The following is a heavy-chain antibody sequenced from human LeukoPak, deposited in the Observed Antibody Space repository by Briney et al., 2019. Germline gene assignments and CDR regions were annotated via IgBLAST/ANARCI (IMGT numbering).Heavy chain of an antibody. Sequence: QPGESLRLSCAASGFTFSSYAMSWVRQAPGEGLEWVSGISTSGGSSSYADSVKGRFTISRDNPRNTLYMQMNSLRAEDTALYYCAIMHPYYDGSGYWVQWGQGTLVTVSS. CDR2: ISTSGGSS. J-gene: IGHJ4*02. V-gene: IGHV3-23*01. CDR3: AIMHPYYDGSGYWVQ. CDR1: GFTFSSYA. D-gene: IGHD3-22*01.